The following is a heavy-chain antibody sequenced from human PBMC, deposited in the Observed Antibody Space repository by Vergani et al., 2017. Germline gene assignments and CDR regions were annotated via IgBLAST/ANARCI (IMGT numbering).Heavy chain of an antibody. CDR2: IRSDESRR. D-gene: IGHD2-15*01. Sequence: QVQLVESGGGVVQPGGSLRLSCAASGFTFNSYGMHWVRQAPGKGLEWVADIRSDESRRYYGDSMEGPFTISRDNSKNTLYLQMKSLRPEDTAVYYCAKEGGGYCSGGTCYPEYWGQGTLVIVSS. CDR3: AKEGGGYCSGGTCYPEY. CDR1: GFTFNSYG. V-gene: IGHV3-30*02. J-gene: IGHJ4*02.